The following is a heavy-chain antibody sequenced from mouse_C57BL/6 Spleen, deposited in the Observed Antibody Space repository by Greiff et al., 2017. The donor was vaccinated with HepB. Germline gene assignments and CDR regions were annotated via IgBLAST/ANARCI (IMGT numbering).Heavy chain of an antibody. V-gene: IGHV1-55*01. CDR2: IYPGSGST. CDR1: GYTFTSYW. Sequence: VQLQQPGAELVKPGASVKMSCKASGYTFTSYWITWVKQRPGQGLEWIGDIYPGSGSTNYNEKFKSKATLTVDTSSSTAYMQLSSLTSEDSAVYYCARERSYYYGSSYDFDYWGQGTTLTVSS. J-gene: IGHJ2*01. CDR3: ARERSYYYGSSYDFDY. D-gene: IGHD1-1*01.